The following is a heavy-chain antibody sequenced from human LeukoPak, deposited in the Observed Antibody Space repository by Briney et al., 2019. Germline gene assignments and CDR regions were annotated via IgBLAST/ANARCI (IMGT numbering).Heavy chain of an antibody. V-gene: IGHV1-3*01. CDR1: GYTFTSYA. CDR2: INAGNGNT. J-gene: IGHJ6*02. Sequence: ASVKVSCKASGYTFTSYAMHWVRQAPGQRLEWMGWINAGNGNTKYSQKFQGRVTITRDTSASTAYMELSSLRSEDTAVYYCARGEDCYYYYGMDVWGQGTTVTVSS. D-gene: IGHD1-26*01. CDR3: ARGEDCYYYYGMDV.